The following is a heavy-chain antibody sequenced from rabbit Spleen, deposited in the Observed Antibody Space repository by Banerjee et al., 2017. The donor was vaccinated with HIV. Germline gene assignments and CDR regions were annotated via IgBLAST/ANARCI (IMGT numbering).Heavy chain of an antibody. D-gene: IGHD6-1*01. J-gene: IGHJ3*01. CDR1: GFDFSRYG. CDR3: ARGYGASGYAL. Sequence: QSLEESGGGLVQPGGSLTLSCKASGFDFSRYGMSWVRQAPGKGLEWIACIFSNSHNIAYATWAKGRFTISKTSSTTVTLQMASLTAADTATYFCARGYGASGYALWGQGTLVTVS. CDR2: IFSNSHNI. V-gene: IGHV1S40*01.